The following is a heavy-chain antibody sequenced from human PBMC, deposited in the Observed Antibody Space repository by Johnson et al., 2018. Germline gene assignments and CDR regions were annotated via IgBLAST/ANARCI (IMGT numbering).Heavy chain of an antibody. CDR2: ISFDGSNK. Sequence: QVQLVQSGGGVVQPGRSLRLSCAASGFTFSTYGMHWVRQAPGKGLEWVAVISFDGSNKYFADSVKGRFTISRDNSKNTLYLQMNSRRAEDTAVYYCAKDQVGRYYYGSGSYYMDVWGKGTTVTVSS. CDR3: AKDQVGRYYYGSGSYYMDV. D-gene: IGHD3-10*01. V-gene: IGHV3-30*18. J-gene: IGHJ6*03. CDR1: GFTFSTYG.